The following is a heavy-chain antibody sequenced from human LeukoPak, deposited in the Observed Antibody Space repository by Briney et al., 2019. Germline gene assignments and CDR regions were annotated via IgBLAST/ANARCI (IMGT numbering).Heavy chain of an antibody. CDR1: GGSISSYY. J-gene: IGHJ4*02. CDR2: IYYSGST. V-gene: IGHV4-59*01. D-gene: IGHD6-6*01. Sequence: PSETLSLTCTVSGGSISSYYWSWIRQPPGKGLEWIGYIYYSGSTNYNPSLKSRVTISVDTSKNQFSLKLSSVTAADTAVYYCARAARGAARPYYFDYWGQGTLVTVSS. CDR3: ARAARGAARPYYFDY.